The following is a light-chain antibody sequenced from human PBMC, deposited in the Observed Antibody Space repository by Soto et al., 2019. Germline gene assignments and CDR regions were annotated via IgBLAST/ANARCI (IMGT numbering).Light chain of an antibody. CDR2: AVS. CDR3: QQYNTYLTWS. V-gene: IGKV1-5*01. J-gene: IGKJ1*01. Sequence: DIHMSQSPSTLSGFLGDRVRITFRVSQSVSMSLAWYQQKSGKAPRLLIYAVSELESGVPSRFRGSGSGTEFTLTISSLQPEDAATDYCQQYNTYLTWSFGQGTKVDI. CDR1: QSVSMS.